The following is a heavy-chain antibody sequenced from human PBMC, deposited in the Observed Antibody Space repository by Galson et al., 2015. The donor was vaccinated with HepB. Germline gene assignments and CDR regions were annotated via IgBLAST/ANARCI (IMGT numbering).Heavy chain of an antibody. CDR1: GFTFTGHA. CDR2: VNGRGDNT. Sequence: SLRLSCAASGFTFTGHAMSWVRQAPGKGLEWVSSVNGRGDNTYYPDSVKGRFTISRDNSKNTLYLQMGSPRVEDTAVYYCAKDDDSRYNWNYFGDWGQGTLVTVSS. D-gene: IGHD1-20*01. V-gene: IGHV3-23*01. J-gene: IGHJ4*02. CDR3: AKDDDSRYNWNYFGD.